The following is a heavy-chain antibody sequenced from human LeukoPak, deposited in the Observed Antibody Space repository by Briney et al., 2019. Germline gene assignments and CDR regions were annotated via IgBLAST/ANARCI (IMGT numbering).Heavy chain of an antibody. D-gene: IGHD6-19*01. Sequence: GSLRLSCAASGFTVSSNYMSWVRQPPGKGLEWIGNIYHSGRTHYNPSLKGRVTIFVDTSKNQFSLKLSSVTATDRAVYYCARHLTSEYSSGWYYVDYWGQGTLVTVSS. CDR1: GFTVSSNY. J-gene: IGHJ4*02. CDR3: ARHLTSEYSSGWYYVDY. CDR2: IYHSGRT. V-gene: IGHV4-39*01.